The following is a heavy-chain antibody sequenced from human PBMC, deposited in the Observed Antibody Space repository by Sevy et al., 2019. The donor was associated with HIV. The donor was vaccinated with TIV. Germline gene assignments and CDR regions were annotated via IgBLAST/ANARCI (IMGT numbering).Heavy chain of an antibody. Sequence: GESLKISCKGSGYSFTSYWIGWVRQMPGKGLEWMGIIYPGDSDTRYSPSFQGQVTISADQSISTAYLQWSSLKASDTAMYYGARHPPDYGDYADYWGQGTLVTVSS. CDR1: GYSFTSYW. CDR2: IYPGDSDT. J-gene: IGHJ4*02. CDR3: ARHPPDYGDYADY. D-gene: IGHD4-17*01. V-gene: IGHV5-51*01.